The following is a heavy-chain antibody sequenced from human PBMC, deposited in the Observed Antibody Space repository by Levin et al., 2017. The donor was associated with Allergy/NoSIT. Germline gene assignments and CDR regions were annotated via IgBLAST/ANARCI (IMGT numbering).Heavy chain of an antibody. CDR1: GFTFTSSA. CDR3: AADDLATGV. D-gene: IGHD5-12*01. J-gene: IGHJ6*02. CDR2: IVVGSNNT. Sequence: KISCKTSGFTFTSSAVQWVRQARGQRLEWIGWIVVGSNNTKYAQRFQERVTITRDMSTSTVYIELKRLRFDDTAVYYCAADDLATGVWGQGTTVTVSS. V-gene: IGHV1-58*01.